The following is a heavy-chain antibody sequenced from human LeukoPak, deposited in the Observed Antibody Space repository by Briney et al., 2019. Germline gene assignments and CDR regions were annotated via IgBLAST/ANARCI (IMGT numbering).Heavy chain of an antibody. Sequence: ASVKVSCKASGYTFTSCAISWVRQAPGQGLEWMGWISAYNGNTNYAQKLQGRVTMTTDTSTSTAYMELRSLRSDDTAVYYCAREGAAYSSGYYYAYYFDYWGQGTLVTVSS. V-gene: IGHV1-18*01. CDR2: ISAYNGNT. D-gene: IGHD3-22*01. CDR1: GYTFTSCA. J-gene: IGHJ4*02. CDR3: AREGAAYSSGYYYAYYFDY.